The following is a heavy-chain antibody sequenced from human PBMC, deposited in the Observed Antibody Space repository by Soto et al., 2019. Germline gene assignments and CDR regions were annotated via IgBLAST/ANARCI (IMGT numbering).Heavy chain of an antibody. J-gene: IGHJ2*01. CDR2: IYYTGST. CDR3: ARGDSTSSPYWYFDL. D-gene: IGHD6-6*01. CDR1: GGFISSGGYH. V-gene: IGHV4-31*03. Sequence: QVQLQESGPGLVKPSQTLSLTCTVSGGFISSGGYHWTWIRQHQGKGREWIGYIYYTGSTDYNPPLKSRVTISEDTSKNQFSVNLSSVTAADTAVYYCARGDSTSSPYWYFDLWGRGTLVTVSS.